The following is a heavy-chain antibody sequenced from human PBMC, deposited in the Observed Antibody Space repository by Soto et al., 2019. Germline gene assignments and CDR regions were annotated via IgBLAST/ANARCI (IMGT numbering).Heavy chain of an antibody. CDR1: GFPFSKFA. J-gene: IGHJ4*02. CDR3: VKDRTLTGGDFAY. V-gene: IGHV3-64D*09. Sequence: GGSLRLSCSASGFPFSKFARNWVRQAPGKGLQYLSGISGNGFTIYYADALKGRVTTARDNSKNNLYLQMSSVRAEATATYYCVKDRTLTGGDFAYWGQGTLVTVSS. D-gene: IGHD3-10*01. CDR2: ISGNGFTI.